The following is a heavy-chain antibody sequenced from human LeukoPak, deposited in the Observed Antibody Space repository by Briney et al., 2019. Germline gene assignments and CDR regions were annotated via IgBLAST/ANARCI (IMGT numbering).Heavy chain of an antibody. V-gene: IGHV3-53*01. Sequence: GGSLRLSCAASGFTVSSNYMSWVRQAPGKGLEWVSVIYSGGSTYYADSVKGRFTISRDNSKNTLYLQMNSLRAEDTAVYYCARVHSSGWSLDDWGQGTLVTVSS. J-gene: IGHJ4*02. CDR2: IYSGGST. CDR1: GFTVSSNY. D-gene: IGHD6-19*01. CDR3: ARVHSSGWSLDD.